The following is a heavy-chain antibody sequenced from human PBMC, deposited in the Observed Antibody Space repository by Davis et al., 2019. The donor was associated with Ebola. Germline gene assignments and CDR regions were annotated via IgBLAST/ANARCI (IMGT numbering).Heavy chain of an antibody. CDR1: GFTFSTFW. V-gene: IGHV3-7*01. CDR2: IKQDGSET. J-gene: IGHJ4*02. CDR3: ARAPYYYDSSGSHMAVDS. Sequence: GESLKISCAASGFTFSTFWMTWVRQAPGKGLEWVASIKQDGSETYYVDSVKGRFIISRDNAKNSLFLQMYSLRAEDTAVYYCARAPYYYDSSGSHMAVDSWGQGTLVTVSS. D-gene: IGHD3-22*01.